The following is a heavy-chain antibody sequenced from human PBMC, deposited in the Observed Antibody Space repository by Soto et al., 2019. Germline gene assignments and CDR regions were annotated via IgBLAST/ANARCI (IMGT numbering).Heavy chain of an antibody. J-gene: IGHJ4*02. Sequence: PSETLSLTCTVSGGSISPYYWSWIRQPPGEGLEWIGHIFDSGTTYTNPSLRSQVAISLDTSKNHFSLTLSSVTAADTAVYYCARGPSGDKVHYWGQGALVTVSS. V-gene: IGHV4-30-4*01. CDR3: ARGPSGDKVHY. CDR1: GGSISPYY. CDR2: IFDSGTT. D-gene: IGHD7-27*01.